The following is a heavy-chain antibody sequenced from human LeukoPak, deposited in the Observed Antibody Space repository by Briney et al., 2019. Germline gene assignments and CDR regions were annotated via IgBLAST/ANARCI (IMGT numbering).Heavy chain of an antibody. Sequence: PGGSLRLSCAASGFTFSSYWMSWVRQAPGKGLEWVANIKQDGSEKYYVDSVKGRFTISRDNAKDSLYLQMDSLRAEDTAVYYCARDVNSYTWNQLIFDYWGQGTLVTVSS. CDR3: ARDVNSYTWNQLIFDY. J-gene: IGHJ4*02. D-gene: IGHD1-20*01. V-gene: IGHV3-7*01. CDR1: GFTFSSYW. CDR2: IKQDGSEK.